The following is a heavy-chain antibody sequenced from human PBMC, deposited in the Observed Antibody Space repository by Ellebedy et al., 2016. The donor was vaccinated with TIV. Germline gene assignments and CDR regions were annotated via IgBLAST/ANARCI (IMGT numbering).Heavy chain of an antibody. V-gene: IGHV4-39*01. CDR1: GGSVSTSHYY. J-gene: IGHJ4*02. Sequence: SETLSLTCIVSGGSVSTSHYYWGWIRQPPGKGLECIGSIYYSGRAYYDPSLKSRVTISVDTSKNQFSLKLSSVTAADTAVYYCADFSSIADDYWGQGTLVTVSS. D-gene: IGHD6-6*01. CDR2: IYYSGRA. CDR3: ADFSSIADDY.